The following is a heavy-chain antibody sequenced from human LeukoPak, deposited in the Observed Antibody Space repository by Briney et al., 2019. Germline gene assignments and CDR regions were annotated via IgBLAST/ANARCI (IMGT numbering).Heavy chain of an antibody. CDR1: GFIFSGYG. D-gene: IGHD3-3*01. Sequence: GGSLRLSCTGSGFIFSGYGMYWVRQAPGKGLEWVALISYDGRKRFYADSVKGRFTISRENSKSELVLEMNSLRVEDTAVYYCAKDFQSAPPVGMDAWGHGTEVTVSS. J-gene: IGHJ6*02. V-gene: IGHV3-30*18. CDR2: ISYDGRKR. CDR3: AKDFQSAPPVGMDA.